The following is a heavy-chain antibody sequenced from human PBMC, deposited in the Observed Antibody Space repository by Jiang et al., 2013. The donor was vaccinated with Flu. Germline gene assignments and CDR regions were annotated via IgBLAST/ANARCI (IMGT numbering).Heavy chain of an antibody. CDR3: ARTEGVSDFWSGTYCDY. J-gene: IGHJ4*02. Sequence: GAEVKKPGASVKVSCKASGYTFTSYGISWVRQGPWDKGLSGWGWISAYNGNTNYAQKLQGRVTMTTDTSTSTAYMELRSLRSDDTAVYYCARTEGVSDFWSGTYCDYWGQGTLVTVSS. V-gene: IGHV1-18*01. CDR1: GYTFTSYG. D-gene: IGHD3-3*01. CDR2: ISAYNGNT.